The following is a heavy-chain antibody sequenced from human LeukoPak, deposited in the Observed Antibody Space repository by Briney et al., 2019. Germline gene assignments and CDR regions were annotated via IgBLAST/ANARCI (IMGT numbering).Heavy chain of an antibody. Sequence: GGSLRLSCAASGFTFDDYAMFWVRQVPGEGLEWVSGISWDSRNIGYAASVKGRFTTSRDNGKKSVYLQINSLRVEDTALYYCARGNRDSSGFYFYYGMDVWGQGTMVTVSS. D-gene: IGHD6-19*01. CDR3: ARGNRDSSGFYFYYGMDV. CDR2: ISWDSRNI. V-gene: IGHV3-9*01. CDR1: GFTFDDYA. J-gene: IGHJ6*02.